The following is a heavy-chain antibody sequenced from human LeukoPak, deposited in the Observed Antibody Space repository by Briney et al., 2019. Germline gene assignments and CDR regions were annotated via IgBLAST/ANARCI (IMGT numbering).Heavy chain of an antibody. CDR2: INSDGSST. Sequence: GGSLRLSCAASGFTFSSYWMHWVRQAPGKGLVWVSRINSDGSSTSYADSVKGRFTISRDNAKNTLYLQMNSLRAEDTAVYYCAGTGYSSGWYEEVFDYWGQGTLVTVSS. J-gene: IGHJ4*02. D-gene: IGHD6-19*01. CDR1: GFTFSSYW. V-gene: IGHV3-74*01. CDR3: AGTGYSSGWYEEVFDY.